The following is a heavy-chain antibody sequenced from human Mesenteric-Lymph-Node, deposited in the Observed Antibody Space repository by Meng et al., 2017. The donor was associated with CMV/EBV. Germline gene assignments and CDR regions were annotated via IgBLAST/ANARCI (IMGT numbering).Heavy chain of an antibody. J-gene: IGHJ6*02. CDR3: ARDLSGITTTDPYYYYGMDV. D-gene: IGHD1-1*01. CDR1: SYA. Sequence: SYAISWVRQAPGQGLEWMGGIIPILGIATYAQKFQGRVTITADKSTSTAYMELGSLRSEDTAVYYCARDLSGITTTDPYYYYGMDVWGQGTTVTVSS. V-gene: IGHV1-69*10. CDR2: IIPILGIA.